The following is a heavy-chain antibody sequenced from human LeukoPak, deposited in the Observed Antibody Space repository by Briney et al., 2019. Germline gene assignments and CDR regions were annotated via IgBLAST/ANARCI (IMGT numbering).Heavy chain of an antibody. V-gene: IGHV3-53*01. D-gene: IGHD3-22*01. CDR3: ARGHDTSGYYYPPTWFDP. CDR1: GFTVSTYY. CDR2: LFRGGST. Sequence: GGSLRLPCAASGFTVSTYYMTWVRQAPGKGLEWVSVLFRGGSTYYADSVKGRFTISRDDSKNTLYLQMNSLRAEETAVYHCARGHDTSGYYYPPTWFDPWGQGTLVTVSP. J-gene: IGHJ5*02.